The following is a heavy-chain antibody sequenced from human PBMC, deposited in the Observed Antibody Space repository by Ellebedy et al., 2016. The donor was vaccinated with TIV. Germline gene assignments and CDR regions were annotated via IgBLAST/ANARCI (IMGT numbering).Heavy chain of an antibody. Sequence: SETLSLXCTVSGGSVSGYYWSWIRQPAGKGLEWIGRVYSSGSTSYNPSLKSRVTVSVETSKNQFSLKLSSVTAADTAVYYCARDSVHDYGDYLNLYGMDVWGQGTTVTVSS. CDR1: GGSVSGYY. V-gene: IGHV4-4*07. CDR2: VYSSGST. J-gene: IGHJ6*02. CDR3: ARDSVHDYGDYLNLYGMDV. D-gene: IGHD4-17*01.